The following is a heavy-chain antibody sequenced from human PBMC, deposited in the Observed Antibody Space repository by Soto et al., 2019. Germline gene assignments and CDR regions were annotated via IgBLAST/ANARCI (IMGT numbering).Heavy chain of an antibody. D-gene: IGHD3-16*01. CDR3: ARLHLVVYDYIWGSYARNRVGAFDI. V-gene: IGHV4-59*08. CDR2: IYYSGST. Sequence: SETLSLTCTVSGGSISSYYWSWIRQPPGKGLEWIGYIYYSGSTNYNPSLKSRVTISVDTSKNQFSLKLSSVTAADTAVYYCARLHLVVYDYIWGSYARNRVGAFDIWGQGTMVTVSS. J-gene: IGHJ3*02. CDR1: GGSISSYY.